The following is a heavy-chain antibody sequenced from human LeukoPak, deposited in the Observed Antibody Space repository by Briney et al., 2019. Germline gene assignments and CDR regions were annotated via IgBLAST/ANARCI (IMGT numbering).Heavy chain of an antibody. D-gene: IGHD2-15*01. CDR3: ARDAAARRPVDKALDS. CDR2: IYSSGST. V-gene: IGHV4-4*09. Sequence: SETLSLTCAVSGGSISGYYWSWIRQPPGKGLEWIGYIYSSGSTNYNPSLKSRITISVDTSKNQFSLNLSSVTAAVTAVYYCARDAAARRPVDKALDSWGQGTLVTVSS. J-gene: IGHJ4*02. CDR1: GGSISGYY.